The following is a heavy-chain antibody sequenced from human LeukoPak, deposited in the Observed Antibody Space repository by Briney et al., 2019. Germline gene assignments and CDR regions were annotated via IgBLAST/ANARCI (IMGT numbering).Heavy chain of an antibody. CDR2: IYTSGST. CDR1: GGSFSGYY. CDR3: ARFNYDSSGYFSIFDY. V-gene: IGHV4-59*10. D-gene: IGHD3-22*01. J-gene: IGHJ4*02. Sequence: SETLSLTCAVYGGSFSGYYWSWIRQPPGKGLEWIGRIYTSGSTNYNPSLKSRVTMSVDTSKNQFSLKLSSVTAADTAVYYCARFNYDSSGYFSIFDYWGQGTLVTVSS.